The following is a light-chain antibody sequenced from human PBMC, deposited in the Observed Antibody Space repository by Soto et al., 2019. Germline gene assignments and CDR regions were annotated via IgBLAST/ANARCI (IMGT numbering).Light chain of an antibody. CDR1: QGISDS. Sequence: IQLTQSPSSLSASVGDRVTLTCRASQGISDSLAWYQQKPGKAPSLLIYDASTLQSGVPSRFSGSGSGTDFTLTINSLQPEDFATYYCQQLNSYPQTFGPGTKVDIK. V-gene: IGKV1-9*01. CDR3: QQLNSYPQT. CDR2: DAS. J-gene: IGKJ3*01.